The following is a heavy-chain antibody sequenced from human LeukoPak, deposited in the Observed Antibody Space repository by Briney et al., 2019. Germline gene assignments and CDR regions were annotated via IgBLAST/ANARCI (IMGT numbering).Heavy chain of an antibody. J-gene: IGHJ1*01. Sequence: ASVKVSCKASGYTFIDYYMHWVRQAPGQGLEWMGIINPSGGSTSYAQKFQGRVTMTRDTSTSRVYMELSSLRSEDTAVYYCARGEEGATYFQHWGQGTLVTVSS. CDR1: GYTFIDYY. V-gene: IGHV1-46*01. CDR3: ARGEEGATYFQH. D-gene: IGHD1-26*01. CDR2: INPSGGST.